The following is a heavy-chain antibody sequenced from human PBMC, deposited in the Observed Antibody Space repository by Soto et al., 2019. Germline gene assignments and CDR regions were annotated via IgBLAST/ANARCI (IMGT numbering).Heavy chain of an antibody. J-gene: IGHJ6*04. D-gene: IGHD6-19*01. V-gene: IGHV1-18*01. CDR2: ISAYNGNT. CDR1: C. CDR3: ARWYIAVADTGPQVEYSGMEV. Sequence: CRCWVQHYPKKGLEWMGWISAYNGNTNYAQKLQGRVTMTTDTSTSTAYMELRSLRSDDTAVYYCARWYIAVADTGPQVEYSGMEVWGKGTTVLVFS.